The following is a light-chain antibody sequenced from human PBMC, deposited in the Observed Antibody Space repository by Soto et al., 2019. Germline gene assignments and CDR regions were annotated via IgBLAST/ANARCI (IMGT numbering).Light chain of an antibody. V-gene: IGKV1-5*03. Sequence: DIQMTQSPTTLSASVGDRVTITCRASHSLIKWLAWYQQKPGKAPKLLIYEASTLQSGVPSRFSGSGSGTEFTLTISSLQPDDSATYYCQQYNKWPLTFGGGTKVEIK. J-gene: IGKJ4*01. CDR2: EAS. CDR1: HSLIKW. CDR3: QQYNKWPLT.